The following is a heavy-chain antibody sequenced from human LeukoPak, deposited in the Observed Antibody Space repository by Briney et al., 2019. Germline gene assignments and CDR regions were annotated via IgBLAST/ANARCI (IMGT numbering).Heavy chain of an antibody. Sequence: GGSLRLSCVASGFTFSSYSLDWVRQAPGKGLEWVSYISSSSGTIYYADSVKGRFTISRDNAKNSLYLQMYSLRDEDTAVYYCARDPAAGGIHYYYGMDVWGQGTTVTVSS. CDR1: GFTFSSYS. CDR2: ISSSSGTI. D-gene: IGHD6-13*01. V-gene: IGHV3-48*02. CDR3: ARDPAAGGIHYYYGMDV. J-gene: IGHJ6*02.